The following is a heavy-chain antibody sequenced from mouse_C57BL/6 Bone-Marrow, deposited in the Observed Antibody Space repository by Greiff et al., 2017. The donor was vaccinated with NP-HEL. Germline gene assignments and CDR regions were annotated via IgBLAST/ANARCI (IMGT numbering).Heavy chain of an antibody. V-gene: IGHV6-3*01. CDR3: AGTSYYDAMDY. Sequence: EVQLVESGGGLVQPGGSMKLSCVASGFTFSNYWMNWVRQSPEKGLEWVAQIRLKSDNYATHYAETVKGRFTITRDDSKSSVYMKMNNLKAEDTGSYCCAGTSYYDAMDYWGQGTSVTVSS. CDR2: IRLKSDNYAT. CDR1: GFTFSNYW. J-gene: IGHJ4*01. D-gene: IGHD2-12*01.